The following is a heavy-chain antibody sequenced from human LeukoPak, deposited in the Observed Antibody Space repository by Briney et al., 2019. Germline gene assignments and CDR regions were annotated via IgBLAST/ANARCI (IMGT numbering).Heavy chain of an antibody. CDR1: GFTVSSNY. J-gene: IGHJ4*02. CDR2: IYSGGST. D-gene: IGHD2-2*01. V-gene: IGHV3-53*01. Sequence: GGSLRLSCAASGFTVSSNYMSWVRQAPGKGLGWVSVIYSGGSTYYADSVKGRFTISRDNAKNTLYLQMNSLRVEDTAVYYCARPYCSSTICYFYFEYWGQGTLVTVSS. CDR3: ARPYCSSTICYFYFEY.